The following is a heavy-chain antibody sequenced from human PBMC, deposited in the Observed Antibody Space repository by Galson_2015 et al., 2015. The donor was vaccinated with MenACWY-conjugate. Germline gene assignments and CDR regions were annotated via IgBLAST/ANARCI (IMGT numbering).Heavy chain of an antibody. V-gene: IGHV4-59*01. Sequence: LSLTCAVYGGSFSGYYWSWIRQPPGKGLEWIGNIYFTGNTNYNPSLKSRVTMSIDTSMNQFSLKVSSVTAADTAVYYCARVPSDYATWVDPWGQGTRVTVSS. CDR3: ARVPSDYATWVDP. J-gene: IGHJ5*02. CDR2: IYFTGNT. D-gene: IGHD4-17*01. CDR1: GGSFSGYY.